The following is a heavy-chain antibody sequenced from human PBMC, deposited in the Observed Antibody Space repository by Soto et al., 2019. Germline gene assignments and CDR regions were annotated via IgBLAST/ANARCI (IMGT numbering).Heavy chain of an antibody. CDR1: GYTFTSYG. CDR2: ISAYNGNT. V-gene: IGHV1-18*01. J-gene: IGHJ6*02. CDR3: ARDVLIVVVQAPTLYYYYGMDV. Sequence: ASVKVSCKASGYTFTSYGISWVRQAPGQGLEWMGWISAYNGNTNYAQKLQGRVTMTTDPSTSTAYMELRSLRSDDTAVYYCARDVLIVVVQAPTLYYYYGMDVWGQGTTVTVSS. D-gene: IGHD2-2*01.